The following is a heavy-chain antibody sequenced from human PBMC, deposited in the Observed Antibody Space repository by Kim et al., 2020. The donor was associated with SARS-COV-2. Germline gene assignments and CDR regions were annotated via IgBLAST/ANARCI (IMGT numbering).Heavy chain of an antibody. Sequence: LKSRVTISVDTSKNQFSLKLSSVTAADTAVYYCARDLKYYYDSSSNWFDPWGQGTLVTVSS. D-gene: IGHD3-22*01. CDR3: ARDLKYYYDSSSNWFDP. J-gene: IGHJ5*02. V-gene: IGHV4-34*01.